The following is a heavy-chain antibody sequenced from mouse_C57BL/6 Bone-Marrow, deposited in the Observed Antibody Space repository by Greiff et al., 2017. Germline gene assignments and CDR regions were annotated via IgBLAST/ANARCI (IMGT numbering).Heavy chain of an antibody. CDR1: GFSINSYCY. Sequence: EVQLQESGPSLVRPSQTLSLTCTATGFSINSYCYCICIRQFPGNKLEYIAYTFYSGITYYNPSLESRTYITRDTSKNQFSLKLSSVTTEDTATSYCARSAFYWYFDVWGTGTTVTVSS. CDR2: TFYSGIT. CDR3: ARSAFYWYFDV. J-gene: IGHJ1*03. V-gene: IGHV3-3*01.